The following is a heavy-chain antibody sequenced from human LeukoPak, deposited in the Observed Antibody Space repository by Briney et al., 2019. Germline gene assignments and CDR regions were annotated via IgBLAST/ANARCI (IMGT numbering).Heavy chain of an antibody. J-gene: IGHJ4*02. CDR1: GFTFSSYA. CDR3: AKDGMAVADRFDY. Sequence: QAGGSLRLSCAASGFTFSSYAMSWVRQAPGKGLEWVSAISGSGGSTYYADSVKGRFTISRDNSKNTLYLQTNSLRAEDTAVYYCAKDGMAVADRFDYWGQGTLVTVSS. V-gene: IGHV3-23*01. CDR2: ISGSGGST. D-gene: IGHD6-19*01.